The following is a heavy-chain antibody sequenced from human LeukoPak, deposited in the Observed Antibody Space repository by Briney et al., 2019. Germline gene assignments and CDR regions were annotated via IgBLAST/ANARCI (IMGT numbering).Heavy chain of an antibody. CDR1: GFTFSSYA. V-gene: IGHV3-30-3*01. CDR2: ISYDGSNK. CDR3: ARGRAAEAHFDL. J-gene: IGHJ2*01. Sequence: GGSLRLSCAASGFTFSSYAMHWVRQAPGKGLEWVAVISYDGSNKYYADSVKGRFTISRDNSKNTLYLQMNSLRAEDTAVYYCARGRAAEAHFDLWGRGTLVTVSS. D-gene: IGHD6-13*01.